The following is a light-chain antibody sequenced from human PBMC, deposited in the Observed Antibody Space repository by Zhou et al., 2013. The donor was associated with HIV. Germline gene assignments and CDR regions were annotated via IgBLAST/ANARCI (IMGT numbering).Light chain of an antibody. CDR1: RSNIGYNS. CDR3: GTWDTSLSAENVV. CDR2: DNN. J-gene: IGLJ2*01. Sequence: QSVLTQPPSVSAAPGQKVTISCSGSRSNIGYNSVSWYQQLPGTAPKVVIFDNNKRPSGIPDRFSGSKSGTSATLGITGLQTGDEADYYCGTWDTSLSAENVVFGGGTKLTVL. V-gene: IGLV1-51*01.